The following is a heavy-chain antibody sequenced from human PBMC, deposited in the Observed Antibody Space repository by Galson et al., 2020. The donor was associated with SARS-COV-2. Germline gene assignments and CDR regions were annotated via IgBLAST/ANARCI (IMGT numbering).Heavy chain of an antibody. CDR3: ARDPSDWTFFDY. V-gene: IGHV6-1*01. CDR2: TYYRSKWNN. D-gene: IGHD1-1*01. CDR1: GDNVSSNRAA. Sequence: SQTLSLTCAISGDNVSSNRAAWNWNRQSPSRGLEWLGRTYYRSKWNNDYAVSMKGRLIINADTSENQFSLQLDSVTPEDTAVYYCARDPSDWTFFDYWGQGTLVTVSS. J-gene: IGHJ4*02.